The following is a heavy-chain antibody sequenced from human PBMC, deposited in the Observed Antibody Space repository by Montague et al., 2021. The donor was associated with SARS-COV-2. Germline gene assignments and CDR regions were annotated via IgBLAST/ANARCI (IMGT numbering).Heavy chain of an antibody. Sequence: SETLSLTCAVYGGSFSGYCWSWIRQPPGKGLEWIGEVTHRGNTNYNPSLKSPVTISVDTSKNQFSLKLSSVTAADTAVYYCARVGAYGDYPTPPTFDYWGQGTLVTVSS. CDR2: VTHRGNT. CDR1: GGSFSGYC. CDR3: ARVGAYGDYPTPPTFDY. V-gene: IGHV4-34*01. D-gene: IGHD4-17*01. J-gene: IGHJ4*02.